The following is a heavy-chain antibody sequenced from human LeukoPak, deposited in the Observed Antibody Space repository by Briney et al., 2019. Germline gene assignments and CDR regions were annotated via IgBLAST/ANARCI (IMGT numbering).Heavy chain of an antibody. CDR2: IYSGGST. CDR3: ASLYDSSGYYSTGWSYYFDY. J-gene: IGHJ4*02. CDR1: GFTVSSNY. V-gene: IGHV3-66*02. D-gene: IGHD3-22*01. Sequence: PRGSLRLSCAASGFTVSSNYMSWVRQAPGKGLEWVSVIYSGGSTYYADSVKGRFTISRDNSKNTLYLQMNSLRAEDTAVYYCASLYDSSGYYSTGWSYYFDYWGQGTLVTVSS.